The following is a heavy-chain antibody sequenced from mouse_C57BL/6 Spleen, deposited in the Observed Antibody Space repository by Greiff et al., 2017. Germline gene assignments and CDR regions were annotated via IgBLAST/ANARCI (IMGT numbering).Heavy chain of an antibody. Sequence: VQVVESGAELVRPGASVTLSCKASGYTFTDYEMHWVKQTPVHGLEWIGAIDPETGGTAYNQKFKSKAILTADKSSSTAYMELRSLTSEDSAVYYCTRDDYDGAWFAYWGQGTLVTVSA. CDR1: GYTFTDYE. J-gene: IGHJ3*01. CDR2: IDPETGGT. CDR3: TRDDYDGAWFAY. D-gene: IGHD2-4*01. V-gene: IGHV1-15*01.